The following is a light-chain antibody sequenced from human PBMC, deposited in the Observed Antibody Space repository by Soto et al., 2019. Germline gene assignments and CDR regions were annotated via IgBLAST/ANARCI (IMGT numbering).Light chain of an antibody. CDR2: AAS. CDR1: QGISSY. J-gene: IGKJ5*01. V-gene: IGKV1-9*01. CDR3: QHIYSIPIT. Sequence: DIHLTQSPSFLSASVGYIFTITCRASQGISSYLAWYQQKPGKAPKLLIYAASTLQSGVPSRFSGSGYGTHLTITISNIQTEDFETYYCQHIYSIPITFGHGTRLEI.